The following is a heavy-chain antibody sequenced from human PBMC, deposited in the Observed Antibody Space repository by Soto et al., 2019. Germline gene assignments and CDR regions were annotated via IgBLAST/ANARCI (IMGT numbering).Heavy chain of an antibody. V-gene: IGHV1-3*01. Sequence: ASVKVSCKASGYTFTSYAMHWVRQAPGQRLEWMGWTNAGKGNTNYSQKFQGRVTITTDTSTSTAYMELRSLRSDDTAVYYCARRQWLVGGYYYGMDVWGQGTTVTVSS. CDR2: TNAGKGNT. CDR3: ARRQWLVGGYYYGMDV. J-gene: IGHJ6*02. D-gene: IGHD6-19*01. CDR1: GYTFTSYA.